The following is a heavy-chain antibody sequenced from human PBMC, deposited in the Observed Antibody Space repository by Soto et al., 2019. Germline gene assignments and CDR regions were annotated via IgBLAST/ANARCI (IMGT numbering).Heavy chain of an antibody. D-gene: IGHD6-6*01. V-gene: IGHV4-34*01. Sequence: SETLSLTCAVYGGSFSGYYCSWIRQPPGKGLEWIGEINHSGSTNYNPSLKSRVTISVDTSKNQLPLKLSSVTAADTAVYYCEGSRSQLRDDVFDVWGEAALVSV. CDR3: EGSRSQLRDDVFDV. J-gene: IGHJ3*01. CDR2: INHSGST. CDR1: GGSFSGYY.